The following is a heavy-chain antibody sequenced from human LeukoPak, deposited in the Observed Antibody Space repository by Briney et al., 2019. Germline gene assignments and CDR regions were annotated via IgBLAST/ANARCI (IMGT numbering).Heavy chain of an antibody. V-gene: IGHV4-59*01. Sequence: SETLSLTCTVSGGSISSYYWSWIRQPPGKGLEWIGYIYYSGSSNYNPSLKSRVTISVDTSKNQFSLKLSSVTAADTAVYYCARVGGGYYYWFDPWGQGTLVTVSS. CDR3: ARVGGGYYYWFDP. CDR2: IYYSGSS. J-gene: IGHJ5*02. CDR1: GGSISSYY. D-gene: IGHD3-22*01.